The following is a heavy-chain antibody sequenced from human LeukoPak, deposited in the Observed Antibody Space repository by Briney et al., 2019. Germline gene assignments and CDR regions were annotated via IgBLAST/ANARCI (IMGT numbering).Heavy chain of an antibody. V-gene: IGHV4-39*07. D-gene: IGHD1-26*01. CDR2: IYYSGST. CDR3: ASHFRIVGDTSYYYYGMDV. J-gene: IGHJ6*02. Sequence: PSETLSLTCTVSGGSISRSSYYWGWIRQPPGKGLEWIGSIYYSGSTYYNPSLKSRVTISVDTSKNQFSLKLSSVTAADTAVYYCASHFRIVGDTSYYYYGMDVWGQGTTVTVSS. CDR1: GGSISRSSYY.